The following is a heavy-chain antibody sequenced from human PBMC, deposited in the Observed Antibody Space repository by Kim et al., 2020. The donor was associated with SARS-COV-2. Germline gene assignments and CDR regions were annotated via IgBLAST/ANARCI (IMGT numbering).Heavy chain of an antibody. CDR2: IKRDGGER. V-gene: IGHV3-7*01. J-gene: IGHJ4*02. Sequence: GGSLRLSCVESGITSSSYWLTWVRQAPGKGLEWVANIKRDGGERYYGDSVTGRFTISRDNAKSSVLLQLNSLRSEDTAAYDCGISGICGQGTLVTVAS. CDR1: GITSSSYW. CDR3: GISGI.